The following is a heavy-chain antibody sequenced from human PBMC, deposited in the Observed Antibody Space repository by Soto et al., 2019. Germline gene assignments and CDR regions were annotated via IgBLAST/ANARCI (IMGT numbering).Heavy chain of an antibody. Sequence: QVQLVESGGGVVQPGRSLRLSCAASGFTFSSYGMHWVRQAPGKGLEWVAVIWYDGSNKYYADSVKGRFTISRDNSKNTLYLQMNSLRAEDTAVYYCARGAPESYCSGGSCYSNYGIFDYWGQGTLVTVSS. CDR3: ARGAPESYCSGGSCYSNYGIFDY. D-gene: IGHD2-15*01. CDR1: GFTFSSYG. V-gene: IGHV3-33*01. J-gene: IGHJ4*02. CDR2: IWYDGSNK.